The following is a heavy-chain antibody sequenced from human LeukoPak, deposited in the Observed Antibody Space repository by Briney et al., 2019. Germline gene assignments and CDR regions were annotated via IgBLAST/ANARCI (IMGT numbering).Heavy chain of an antibody. V-gene: IGHV4-4*07. J-gene: IGHJ4*02. CDR2: IYASGRT. CDR3: ACYSGYED. Sequence: PSETLSLTCTVSGVSINNYYGSWIRQPAGKGLEGLGRIYASGRTNYNPSLKSRVTMSVDTSKNQFSLKLSSVPAADTVVYYCACYSGYEDWGQGNLVTVSS. CDR1: GVSINNYY. D-gene: IGHD5-12*01.